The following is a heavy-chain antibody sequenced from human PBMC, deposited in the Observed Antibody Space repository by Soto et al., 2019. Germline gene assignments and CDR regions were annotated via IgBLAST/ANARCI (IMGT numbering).Heavy chain of an antibody. CDR1: GGSFSGYY. V-gene: IGHV4-34*01. CDR3: ARVAADYYYYYGMDV. J-gene: IGHJ6*02. Sequence: KTPETLSLTCAVYGGSFSGYYWSWIRQPPGKGLEWIGEINHSGSTNYNPSLKSRVTISVDTSKNQFSLKLSSVTAADTAVYYCARVAADYYYYYGMDVWGQGTTVTVSS. CDR2: INHSGST. D-gene: IGHD6-13*01.